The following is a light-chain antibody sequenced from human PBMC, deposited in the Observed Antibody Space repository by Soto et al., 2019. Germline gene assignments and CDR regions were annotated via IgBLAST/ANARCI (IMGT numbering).Light chain of an antibody. J-gene: IGKJ1*01. CDR2: DAS. Sequence: EIVLTQSPATLCLSPGERATLSCRASQSVNSYLAWYQQRPGQAPRLLIYDASNRATGIPARFSGSGSGTDFTLTISRLEPEDFAVYYCHQYSSSRRTFGQGTKGDI. CDR1: QSVNSY. CDR3: HQYSSSRRT. V-gene: IGKV3-11*01.